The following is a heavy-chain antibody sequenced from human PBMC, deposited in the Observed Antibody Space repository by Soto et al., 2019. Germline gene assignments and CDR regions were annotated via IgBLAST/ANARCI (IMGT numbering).Heavy chain of an antibody. D-gene: IGHD2-21*01. J-gene: IGHJ5*02. CDR3: ARLRIATNNYKWFDP. Sequence: SQNPSLTCSVSVVALTRRNHYWSWIRHVTVKGLECIRHIYVTGAVDYNPSLRDRITISQDTSERQFSLNLRLVTAADTAVYYCARLRIATNNYKWFDPWGQGTLVTVSS. CDR2: IYVTGAV. CDR1: VVALTRRNHY. V-gene: IGHV4-31*03.